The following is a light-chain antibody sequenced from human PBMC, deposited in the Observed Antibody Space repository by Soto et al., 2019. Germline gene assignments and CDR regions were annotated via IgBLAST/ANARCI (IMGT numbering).Light chain of an antibody. CDR2: DSS. CDR3: LQSRVLPLT. J-gene: IGKJ4*01. V-gene: IGKV3-11*01. CDR1: QSVSNY. Sequence: VLTQSPAILSLSPGERATLDCRASQSVSNYLAWYQQRPGQAPRLLIYDSSNRATGIPARFSASGSGTDFTLTLISPDPEDSTVYYCLQSRVLPLTFGGGTKVEIQ.